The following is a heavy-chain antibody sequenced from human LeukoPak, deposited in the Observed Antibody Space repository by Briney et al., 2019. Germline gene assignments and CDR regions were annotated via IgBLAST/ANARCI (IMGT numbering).Heavy chain of an antibody. D-gene: IGHD1-26*01. CDR2: IYHSGST. V-gene: IGHV4-38-2*02. J-gene: IGHJ5*02. Sequence: SGTLSLTCTVSGYSISSGYYWGWIRQPPGKGLEWIGSIYHSGSTYYNPSLKSRVTISVDTSKNQFSLKLSSVTAADTAVYYCARSIVGANGDWFDPWGQGTLVTVSS. CDR3: ARSIVGANGDWFDP. CDR1: GYSISSGYY.